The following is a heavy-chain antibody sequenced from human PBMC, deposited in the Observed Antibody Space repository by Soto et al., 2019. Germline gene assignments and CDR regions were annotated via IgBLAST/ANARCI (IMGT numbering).Heavy chain of an antibody. CDR2: IDHDGPT. Sequence: EVQLVESGGGLVQPGGSLRLSCAGSGFTFSNYWMHWVRQAPGKGLEWVSRIDHDGPTDYADSVRGRFTISRDNSENTLDLQRNSRRPEDTAVYYCVRDSHGDYWGQGTLVTVSS. CDR1: GFTFSNYW. J-gene: IGHJ4*02. V-gene: IGHV3-74*01. CDR3: VRDSHGDY.